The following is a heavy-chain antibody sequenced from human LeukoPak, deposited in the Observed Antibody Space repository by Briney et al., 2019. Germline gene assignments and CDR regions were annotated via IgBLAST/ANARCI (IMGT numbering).Heavy chain of an antibody. CDR3: ARDTIGLIDY. J-gene: IGHJ4*02. Sequence: GGSLRLSCAAYGFTFSSYWMSWVRQAPGKGLEWVANIKQDGSEKYYVDSVKGRFTISRDNPKNSLYLQMNSLRAEDTAVYYCARDTIGLIDYWRQGTLVTVSS. D-gene: IGHD3-10*01. V-gene: IGHV3-7*01. CDR1: GFTFSSYW. CDR2: IKQDGSEK.